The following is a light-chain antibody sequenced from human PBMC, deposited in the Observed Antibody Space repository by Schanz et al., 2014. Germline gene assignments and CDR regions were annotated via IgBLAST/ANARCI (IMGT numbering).Light chain of an antibody. J-gene: IGKJ1*01. Sequence: DIQMTQSPSTLSASVGDRVTITCRASQSISSRLAWYQHKPGKAPKLLIYDASSLETGVPSRFSGSGSGTDFTLTISSLQPEDSATYFCEQSYGIPRTFGQGTKVEI. CDR1: QSISSR. CDR3: EQSYGIPRT. V-gene: IGKV1-5*01. CDR2: DAS.